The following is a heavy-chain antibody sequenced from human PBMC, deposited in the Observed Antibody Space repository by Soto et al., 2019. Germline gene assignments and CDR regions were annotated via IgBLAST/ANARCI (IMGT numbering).Heavy chain of an antibody. CDR3: VRSNPYRSSSGWGGGFDY. CDR1: GFTFSDSG. Sequence: QVQLVESGGGVVQPGGSLRLSCATSGFTFSDSGMHWVRQAPGKGLEWVAVIWSDGSDKSYADSVEGRFTISRDNSKNTLYFTMNRLRAGDRGVYFCVRSNPYRSSSGWGGGFDYWGQGTLVTVSS. CDR2: IWSDGSDK. D-gene: IGHD6-6*01. V-gene: IGHV3-33*01. J-gene: IGHJ4*02.